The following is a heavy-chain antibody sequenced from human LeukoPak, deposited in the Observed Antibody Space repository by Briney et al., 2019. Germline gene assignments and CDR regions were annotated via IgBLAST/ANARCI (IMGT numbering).Heavy chain of an antibody. V-gene: IGHV3-48*03. D-gene: IGHD6-13*01. CDR2: ISSSGSTI. Sequence: GGSLRLSCAASGFTFSSYEMNWVRQAPGKGLEWVSYISSSGSTIYYADSVKGRFTISRDNSKNTLYLQMNSLRAEDTAVYYCARESGGIAAEGDAFDIWGQGTMVTVSS. CDR3: ARESGGIAAEGDAFDI. CDR1: GFTFSSYE. J-gene: IGHJ3*02.